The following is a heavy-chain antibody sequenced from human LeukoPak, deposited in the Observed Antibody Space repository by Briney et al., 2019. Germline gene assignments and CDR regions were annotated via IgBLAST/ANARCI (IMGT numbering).Heavy chain of an antibody. CDR3: ARSDYGDYYMDV. D-gene: IGHD4-17*01. J-gene: IGHJ6*03. CDR2: ISGSGGST. V-gene: IGHV3-23*01. Sequence: TGGSLRLSCAASGFTFSSYAMSWVRQAPGKGLEWVSAISGSGGSTYYADSVKGRFTISRDNSKNTLYLQMNSLRAEDTAVYYCARSDYGDYYMDVWGKGTTVTVSS. CDR1: GFTFSSYA.